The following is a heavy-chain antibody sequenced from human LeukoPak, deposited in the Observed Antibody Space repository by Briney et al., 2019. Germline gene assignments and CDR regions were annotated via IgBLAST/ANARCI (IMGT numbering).Heavy chain of an antibody. Sequence: ASVKVSCKASGYTFTSYDTNWVRQATGQGLEWMGWMNPNSGNTGYAQKFQGRVTMTRNTSISTAYMELSSLRSEDTAVYYCAREQSSYDFWSGFYYYYGMDVWGQGTTVTVSS. J-gene: IGHJ6*02. D-gene: IGHD3-3*01. V-gene: IGHV1-8*01. CDR1: GYTFTSYD. CDR3: AREQSSYDFWSGFYYYYGMDV. CDR2: MNPNSGNT.